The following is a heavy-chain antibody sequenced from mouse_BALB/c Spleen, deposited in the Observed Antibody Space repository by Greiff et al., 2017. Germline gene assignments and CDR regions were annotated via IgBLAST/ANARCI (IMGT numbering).Heavy chain of an antibody. Sequence: LQQPGSELVRPGASVKLSCKASGYTFTSYWMHWVKQRPGQGLEWIGNIYPGSGSTNYDEKFKSKATLTVDTSSSTAYMQLSSLTSEDSAVYYCTRSFRSTPAWFAYWGQGTLVTVSA. V-gene: IGHV1S22*01. CDR1: GYTFTSYW. J-gene: IGHJ3*01. CDR3: TRSFRSTPAWFAY. D-gene: IGHD2-1*01. CDR2: IYPGSGST.